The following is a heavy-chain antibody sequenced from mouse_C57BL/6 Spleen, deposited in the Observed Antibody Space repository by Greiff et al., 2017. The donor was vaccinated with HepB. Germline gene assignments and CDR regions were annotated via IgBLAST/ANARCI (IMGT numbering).Heavy chain of an antibody. CDR1: GYTFTSYW. J-gene: IGHJ4*01. CDR2: IYPSDSET. V-gene: IGHV1-61*01. D-gene: IGHD1-1*01. Sequence: QVQLKQPGAELVRPGSSVKLSCKASGYTFTSYWMDWVKQRPGQGLEWIGNIYPSDSETHYNQKFKDKATLTVDKSSSTAYMQLSSLTSEDSAVYYCASWGTTSSSRRGYAMDYWGQGTSVTVSS. CDR3: ASWGTTSSSRRGYAMDY.